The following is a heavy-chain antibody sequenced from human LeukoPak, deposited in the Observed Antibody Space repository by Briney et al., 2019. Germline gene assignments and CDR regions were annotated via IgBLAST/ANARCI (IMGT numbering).Heavy chain of an antibody. Sequence: QSGGSLRLSCAASGFTFSSYWMHWVRQAPGKGLVWVSRINSDGSSTSYADSVKGRFTISRDNAKNSLYLQMNSLRAEDTAVYYCARLREIPVFGVVTKSTSYFDYWGQGTQVTVSS. V-gene: IGHV3-74*01. CDR1: GFTFSSYW. CDR2: INSDGSST. J-gene: IGHJ4*02. D-gene: IGHD3-3*01. CDR3: ARLREIPVFGVVTKSTSYFDY.